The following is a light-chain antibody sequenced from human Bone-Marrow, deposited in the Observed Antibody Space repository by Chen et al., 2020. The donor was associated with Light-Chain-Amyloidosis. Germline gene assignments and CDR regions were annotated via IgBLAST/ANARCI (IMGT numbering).Light chain of an antibody. V-gene: IGLV2-14*01. CDR1: SSDGGGYNH. J-gene: IGLJ1*01. CDR3: SSYTITNTLV. Sequence: QSALTQPASVSGSPGQSITISCTGSSSDGGGYNHVSWYQQHPDKAPKLMIYEVTNRPSWVPDRCSGSKSDNTASLTISGLQTEDEADYFCSSYTITNTLVFGSGTRVTVL. CDR2: EVT.